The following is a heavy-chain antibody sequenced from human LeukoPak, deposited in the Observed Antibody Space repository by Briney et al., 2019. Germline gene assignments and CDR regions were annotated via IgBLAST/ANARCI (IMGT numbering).Heavy chain of an antibody. Sequence: SETLSLTCTVSSGSLSNYYWTWIRQSGGTGLQWIGYIHYTGSTIYNPSLESRVSISIDTSRNQFSLNLDSVTAADTAVYYCVRHGLPDWNYDYWGQGILVTVSS. CDR3: VRHGLPDWNYDY. D-gene: IGHD1-7*01. J-gene: IGHJ4*02. CDR1: SGSLSNYY. CDR2: IHYTGST. V-gene: IGHV4-59*08.